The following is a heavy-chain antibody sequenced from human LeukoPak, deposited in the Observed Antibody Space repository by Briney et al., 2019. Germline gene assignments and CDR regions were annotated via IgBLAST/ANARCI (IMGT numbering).Heavy chain of an antibody. CDR3: ARDRSSSWSNYFDY. Sequence: GGSLRLSCAASGFTFSSYWMSWVRQAPVKGLEWVSVIYSGGSTYYADSVKGRFTISRDNSKNTLYLQMNSLRAEDTAVYYCARDRSSSWSNYFDYWGQGTLVTVSS. D-gene: IGHD6-13*01. CDR1: GFTFSSYW. V-gene: IGHV3-66*01. CDR2: IYSGGST. J-gene: IGHJ4*02.